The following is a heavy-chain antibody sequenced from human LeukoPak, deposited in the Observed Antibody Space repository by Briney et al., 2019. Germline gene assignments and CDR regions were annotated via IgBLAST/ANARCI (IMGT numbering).Heavy chain of an antibody. J-gene: IGHJ3*02. CDR2: MNPNSANT. CDR1: GYTFTNYD. D-gene: IGHD2-2*02. V-gene: IGHV1-8*03. CDR3: WRATVVAGYCNTTRCHRPFDI. Sequence: ASVKVSCKASGYTFTNYDINWVRQATGQGLEWMGWMNPNSANTGYSQKFQGRVTFTRDTSISTAYMELSSLRSEDSAVYICWRATVVAGYCNTTRCHRPFDIWGRGTMVTVSS.